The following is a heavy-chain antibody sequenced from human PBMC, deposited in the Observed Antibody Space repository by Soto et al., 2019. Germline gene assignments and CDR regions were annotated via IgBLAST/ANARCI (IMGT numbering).Heavy chain of an antibody. CDR1: GGSISSGDYY. Sequence: TLCLTCTVSGGSISSGDYYWSWIREPPGKGLEWIGYIYYSGSTYYNPSLKSRVTISVDTSKNQFSLKLSSVTAADTAVYYCARDSWDSSGYEPFDYWGQGTLVTVSS. CDR2: IYYSGST. D-gene: IGHD3-22*01. J-gene: IGHJ4*02. CDR3: ARDSWDSSGYEPFDY. V-gene: IGHV4-30-4*01.